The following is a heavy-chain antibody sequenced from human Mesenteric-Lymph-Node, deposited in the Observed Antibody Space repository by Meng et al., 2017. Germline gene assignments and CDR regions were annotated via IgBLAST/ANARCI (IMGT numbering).Heavy chain of an antibody. CDR3: ARGGYSSSVSIWDYYGMDV. D-gene: IGHD6-6*01. CDR1: GFTFSSYE. Sequence: GESLKISCAASGFTFSSYEMNWVRQAPGKGLEWVSYISSSGSTIYYADSVKGRFTIFRDNAKNSLYLHMNSLRAEDTAVYYCARGGYSSSVSIWDYYGMDVWGQGTTVTVSS. CDR2: ISSSGSTI. V-gene: IGHV3-48*03. J-gene: IGHJ6*02.